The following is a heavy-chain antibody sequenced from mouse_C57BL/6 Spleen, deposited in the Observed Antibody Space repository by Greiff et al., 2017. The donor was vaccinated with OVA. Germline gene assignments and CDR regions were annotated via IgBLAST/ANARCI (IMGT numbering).Heavy chain of an antibody. Sequence: QVQLQQSGAELVRPGTSVKVSCKASGYAFTNYLIEWVKQRPGQGLEWIGVINPGSGGTNYNEKFKGKATLTADKSSSTAYMQLSSLTSEDSAVYFCAREENGYFDYWGQGTTLTVSS. CDR1: GYAFTNYL. CDR3: AREENGYFDY. J-gene: IGHJ2*01. CDR2: INPGSGGT. V-gene: IGHV1-54*01.